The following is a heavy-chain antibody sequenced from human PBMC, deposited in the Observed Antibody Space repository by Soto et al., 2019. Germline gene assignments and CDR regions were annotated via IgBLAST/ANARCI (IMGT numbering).Heavy chain of an antibody. CDR2: ISSSSSYI. V-gene: IGHV3-21*01. CDR3: AREAEVVLSGPTSWFDP. J-gene: IGHJ5*02. CDR1: GFTFSSYS. D-gene: IGHD3-3*01. Sequence: PGGSLRLSCAASGFTFSSYSMNWVRQAPGKGLEWVSSISSSSSYIYYADSVKGRFTISRDNAKNSLYLQMNSLRAEDTAVYYCAREAEVVLSGPTSWFDPWGQGTLVTVSS.